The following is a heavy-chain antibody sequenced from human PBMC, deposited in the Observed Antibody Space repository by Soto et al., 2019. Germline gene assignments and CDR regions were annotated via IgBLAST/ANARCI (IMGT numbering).Heavy chain of an antibody. CDR2: ISYDGSNK. J-gene: IGHJ3*02. CDR3: ASVRQEEDAFDI. CDR1: GFTFSSYA. V-gene: IGHV3-30-3*01. Sequence: GGSLRLSCAASGFTFSSYAMHWFRQAPGKGLEWVAVISYDGSNKYYADSVKGRFTISRDNSKNTLCLQMNSLRAEDTAVYYCASVRQEEDAFDIWGQGTMVTVSS.